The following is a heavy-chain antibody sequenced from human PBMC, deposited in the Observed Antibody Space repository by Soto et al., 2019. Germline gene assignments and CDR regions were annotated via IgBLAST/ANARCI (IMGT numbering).Heavy chain of an antibody. V-gene: IGHV4-31*03. Sequence: QVQLQESGPGLVKPSQTLSLTCTVSGGSISSGGYYWTWIRQHPGKGLEWIGYIYYSGSTYYSPSLKSRLTTSVDTSKNQFSLKLSSVTAADTAIYYCARERSNFFDSWGQGTLVTVSS. CDR2: IYYSGST. CDR1: GGSISSGGYY. CDR3: ARERSNFFDS. J-gene: IGHJ4*02.